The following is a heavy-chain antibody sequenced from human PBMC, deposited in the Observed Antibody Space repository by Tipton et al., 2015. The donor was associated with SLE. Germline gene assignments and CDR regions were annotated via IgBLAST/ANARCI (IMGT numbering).Heavy chain of an antibody. V-gene: IGHV3-7*03. J-gene: IGHJ4*02. D-gene: IGHD6-19*01. CDR1: ISSGYY. CDR2: IHEDGSDK. Sequence: ISSGYYWSWVRHSRGKGLEWMANIHEDGSDKYYVDSVKGRFTISRDNSKSSLYLQMNSLRTEDTALYYCAKEAVAGSYFDYWGQGTLVTVSS. CDR3: AKEAVAGSYFDY.